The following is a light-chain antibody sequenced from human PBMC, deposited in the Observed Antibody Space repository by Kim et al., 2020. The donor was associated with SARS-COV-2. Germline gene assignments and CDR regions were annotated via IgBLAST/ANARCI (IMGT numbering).Light chain of an antibody. Sequence: VSPGQTARITGSGDKLGDKYACWYQQKPGQSPVLVIYQDSKRPSGVPERFSGSNSGNTATLTISGTQAMDEADYYCQAWDSSTYVFGTGTKVTVL. CDR3: QAWDSSTYV. CDR2: QDS. J-gene: IGLJ1*01. V-gene: IGLV3-1*01. CDR1: KLGDKY.